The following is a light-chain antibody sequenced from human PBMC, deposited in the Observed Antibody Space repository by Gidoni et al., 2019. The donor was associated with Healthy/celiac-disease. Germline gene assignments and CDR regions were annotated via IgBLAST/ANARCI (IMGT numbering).Light chain of an antibody. Sequence: DWYRQKPGQSPQLLIYLGSNRASGVPDRFSGSGSGTDFTLKISRVEAEDVGVYYCMQALQTPFTFGPGTKVDIK. CDR2: LGS. V-gene: IGKV2-28*01. J-gene: IGKJ3*01. CDR3: MQALQTPFT.